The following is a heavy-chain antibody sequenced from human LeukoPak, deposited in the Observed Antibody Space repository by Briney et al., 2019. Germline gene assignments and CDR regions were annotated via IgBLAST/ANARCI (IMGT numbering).Heavy chain of an antibody. Sequence: PGGSLRLSCAASGFTFSSYSMNWVRQAPGKGLEWVSSISSSSSYIYYADSVKGRFTISRDNSKNTLYLQMNSLRAEDTAVYYCAKDRRAGSYDYWGQGTLVTVSS. V-gene: IGHV3-21*04. CDR3: AKDRRAGSYDY. CDR1: GFTFSSYS. J-gene: IGHJ4*02. D-gene: IGHD3-10*01. CDR2: ISSSSSYI.